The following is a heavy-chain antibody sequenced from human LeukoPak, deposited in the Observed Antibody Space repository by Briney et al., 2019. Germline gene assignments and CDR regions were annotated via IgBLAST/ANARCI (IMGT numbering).Heavy chain of an antibody. Sequence: GGSLRLSCAASGFTFKDYYMSWIRQAPGKGLEWVSYISSSGSTIYYADSVQGRFTISRDNAKNSLSLQMNSLRAEDTAVYYCARDIAVAGGHDYWGQGTLVTVSS. V-gene: IGHV3-11*04. CDR3: ARDIAVAGGHDY. CDR1: GFTFKDYY. CDR2: ISSSGSTI. D-gene: IGHD6-19*01. J-gene: IGHJ4*02.